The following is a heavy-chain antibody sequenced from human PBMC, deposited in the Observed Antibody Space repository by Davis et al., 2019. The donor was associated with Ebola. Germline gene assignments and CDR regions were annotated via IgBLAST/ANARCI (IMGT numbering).Heavy chain of an antibody. CDR1: GFTFSDYY. Sequence: GESLKISCAASGFTFSDYYMSWVRQAPGKGLEWVSYISSSGSSIYYADSVKGRFTISRDNAKNSLYLQINSLRAEDTAVYYCARDNLYYGMDVWGQGTTVTVSS. D-gene: IGHD1-14*01. J-gene: IGHJ6*02. V-gene: IGHV3-11*01. CDR3: ARDNLYYGMDV. CDR2: ISSSGSSI.